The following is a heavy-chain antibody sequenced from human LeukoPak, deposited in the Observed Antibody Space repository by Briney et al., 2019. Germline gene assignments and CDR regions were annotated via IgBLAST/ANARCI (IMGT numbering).Heavy chain of an antibody. CDR1: GFTFRNYV. Sequence: SGGSLRLSCAASGFTFRNYVIHWVRQAPGKGLEWVAVTSSDLNVKLYADSVKGRFTISRDNAKNSLYLQMSNLRAEDTAEYFCARGGGLDVWGQGATVTVSS. V-gene: IGHV3-30-3*01. J-gene: IGHJ6*02. CDR2: TSSDLNVK. D-gene: IGHD3-16*01. CDR3: ARGGGLDV.